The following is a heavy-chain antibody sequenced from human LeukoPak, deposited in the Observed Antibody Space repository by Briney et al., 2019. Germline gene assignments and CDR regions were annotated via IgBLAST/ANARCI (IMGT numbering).Heavy chain of an antibody. Sequence: GGSLRLSCAASGFTFSTYAIHWVRQAPGKGLEWVAVISFDGVNTFYADSVKGRFTISRDNSNNTVYLQMNNLRPEDTAVFYCARGQGYESYYYMDVWGKGTTVSVSS. J-gene: IGHJ6*03. D-gene: IGHD5-12*01. CDR1: GFTFSTYA. V-gene: IGHV3-30*04. CDR2: ISFDGVNT. CDR3: ARGQGYESYYYMDV.